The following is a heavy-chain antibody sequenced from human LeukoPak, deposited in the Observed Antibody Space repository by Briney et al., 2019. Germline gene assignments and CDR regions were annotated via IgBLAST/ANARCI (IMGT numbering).Heavy chain of an antibody. D-gene: IGHD6-6*01. J-gene: IGHJ3*02. Sequence: SETLSLTCTVSGGSINSYYWSWIRQPPGKGLEWIGYIYYSGSTNYNPSLKSRVTISVDTSKNQFSLKLSSVTAADTAVYYCAREEGSAFGIWGQGTMVTVSS. CDR3: AREEGSAFGI. V-gene: IGHV4-59*01. CDR1: GGSINSYY. CDR2: IYYSGST.